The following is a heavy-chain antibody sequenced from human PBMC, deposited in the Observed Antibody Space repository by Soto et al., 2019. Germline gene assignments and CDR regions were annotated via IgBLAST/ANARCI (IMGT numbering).Heavy chain of an antibody. V-gene: IGHV1-3*01. J-gene: IGHJ4*02. CDR3: ARTYYYDSSGYYPPFDY. Sequence: ASVKVSCKASGYTFTSYAMHWVRQPPGQRLEWMGWINAGNGNTKYSQKFQGRVTITRDTSASTAYMELSSLRSEDTAVYYCARTYYYDSSGYYPPFDYWGQGTLVTVSS. CDR1: GYTFTSYA. D-gene: IGHD3-22*01. CDR2: INAGNGNT.